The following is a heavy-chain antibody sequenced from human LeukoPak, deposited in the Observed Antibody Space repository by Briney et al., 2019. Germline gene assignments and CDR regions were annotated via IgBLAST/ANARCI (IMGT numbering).Heavy chain of an antibody. D-gene: IGHD3-22*01. CDR3: ARDGWDDSSGTAYYYYYYMDV. V-gene: IGHV3-74*01. CDR1: GFTFSGYW. J-gene: IGHJ6*03. CDR2: INTDGSST. Sequence: PGGSLRLSCAASGFTFSGYWMHWVRQAPGKGLVWVSRINTDGSSTTYTDSVKGRFTISRDNAKNTLYLQMNSLRAEDTAVYYCARDGWDDSSGTAYYYYYYMDVWGKGTTVTVSS.